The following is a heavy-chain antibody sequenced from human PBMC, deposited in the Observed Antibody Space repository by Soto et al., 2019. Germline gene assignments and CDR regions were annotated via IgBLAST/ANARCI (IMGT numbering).Heavy chain of an antibody. V-gene: IGHV4-34*01. Sequence: SETLSLTCAVYGGSFSGYYWSWIRQPPGKGLEWIGEINHSGSTNYNPSLKSRVTISVDTSKNQFSLKLSSVTAADTAVYYCARERYYDSSGYDYWGQGTLVTVSS. CDR3: ARERYYDSSGYDY. CDR1: GGSFSGYY. CDR2: INHSGST. J-gene: IGHJ4*02. D-gene: IGHD3-22*01.